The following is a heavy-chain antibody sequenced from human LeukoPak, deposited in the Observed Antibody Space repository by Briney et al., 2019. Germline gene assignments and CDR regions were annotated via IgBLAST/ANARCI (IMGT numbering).Heavy chain of an antibody. D-gene: IGHD6-13*01. CDR1: GGSFSGYY. CDR3: AREGLSGYSSSWHDAFDI. Sequence: SETLSLTCAVYGGSFSGYYWSWIRQPPGKGLEWIGEINHSGSTNYNPSLKSRVTISVDTSKNQFSLKLSSVTAADTAVYYCAREGLSGYSSSWHDAFDIWGQGTMVTVSS. V-gene: IGHV4-34*01. J-gene: IGHJ3*02. CDR2: INHSGST.